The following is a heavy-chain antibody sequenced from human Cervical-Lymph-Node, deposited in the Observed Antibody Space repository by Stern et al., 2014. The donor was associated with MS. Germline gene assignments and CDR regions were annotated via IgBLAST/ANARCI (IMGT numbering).Heavy chain of an antibody. D-gene: IGHD3-3*01. J-gene: IGHJ4*02. CDR3: MGVNYDFLNGYYSDY. CDR1: GFDFSRYG. V-gene: IGHV3-33*01. CDR2: IWYDGRQK. Sequence: QVQLVESGGGVVQPGRSLRLSCAASGFDFSRYGIHWVRQAPGKGLEWVGVIWYDGRQKFYAEFVKGRFTISRDNSKNTVYLQMNSLRVEDTAIYYCMGVNYDFLNGYYSDYWGQGTLVTVSS.